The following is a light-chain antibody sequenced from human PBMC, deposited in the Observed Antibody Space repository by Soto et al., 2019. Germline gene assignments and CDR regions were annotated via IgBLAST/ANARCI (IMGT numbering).Light chain of an antibody. Sequence: QPVLTQPPSVSGAPGQRVIISCTGSSSNIGAGYDVHWYQQLPGTAPKLLIFININRPSGVPDRFSGSKSGTSASLAITGLRAEDEADYYCQSYDSSLSGYVFGTGTKLTVL. J-gene: IGLJ1*01. CDR1: SSNIGAGYD. V-gene: IGLV1-40*01. CDR2: INI. CDR3: QSYDSSLSGYV.